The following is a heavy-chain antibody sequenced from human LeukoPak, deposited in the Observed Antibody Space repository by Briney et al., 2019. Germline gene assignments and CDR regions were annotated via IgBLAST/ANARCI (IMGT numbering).Heavy chain of an antibody. V-gene: IGHV3-33*01. CDR3: AVATHPDYYYYMDV. D-gene: IGHD5-12*01. CDR2: IWYDGSNK. Sequence: GGSLRLSCAASGFTFSSYGMHWVRQAPGKGLEWVAVIWYDGSNKYYADSVKGRFTISRDNSKNTLYLQMNSLRAEDTAMYYCAVATHPDYYYYMDVWGKGTTVTVSS. J-gene: IGHJ6*03. CDR1: GFTFSSYG.